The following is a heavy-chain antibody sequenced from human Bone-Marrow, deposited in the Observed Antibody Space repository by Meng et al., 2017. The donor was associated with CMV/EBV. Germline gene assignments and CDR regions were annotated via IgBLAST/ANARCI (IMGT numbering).Heavy chain of an antibody. V-gene: IGHV3-30*04. CDR2: ISYDGSNK. Sequence: GGSLRLSCAASGFTFSSYAMHWVRQAPGRGLEWVAVISYDGSNKYYADSVKGRFTISRDNSKNTLYLQMNSLRAEDTAVYYCARARTPCSSTSCYTVAAFDFWGQGTMVTVSS. J-gene: IGHJ3*01. D-gene: IGHD2-2*02. CDR1: GFTFSSYA. CDR3: ARARTPCSSTSCYTVAAFDF.